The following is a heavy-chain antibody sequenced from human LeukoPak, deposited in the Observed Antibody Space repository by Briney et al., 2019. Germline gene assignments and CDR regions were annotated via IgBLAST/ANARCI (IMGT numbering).Heavy chain of an antibody. CDR2: IYYSGST. D-gene: IGHD3-10*01. Sequence: SETLSLTCTVSGGSISSRSYYWGSIRQPAGKGLELIGRIYYSGSTYYNPSFKSRVTISVDTSKIQFSLKLSSVTAADTAVYYCAMRDIYYGSVDYWGQGTLVTVSS. CDR1: GGSISSRSYY. CDR3: AMRDIYYGSVDY. V-gene: IGHV4-39*01. J-gene: IGHJ4*02.